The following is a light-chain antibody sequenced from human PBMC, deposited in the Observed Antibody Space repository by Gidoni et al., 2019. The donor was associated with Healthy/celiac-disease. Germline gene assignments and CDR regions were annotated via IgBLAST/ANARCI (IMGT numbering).Light chain of an antibody. V-gene: IGKV1-5*03. CDR1: QSISSW. J-gene: IGKJ1*01. Sequence: DIQMTKSPSPLSASVGDRVTITCRASQSISSWLAWYQQKPGKAPKLLLYKASSLESGVPSRFSGSGSGTEFTLTISSLQPDDFATYYCQQYNSYSQTFGQGTKVEIK. CDR2: KAS. CDR3: QQYNSYSQT.